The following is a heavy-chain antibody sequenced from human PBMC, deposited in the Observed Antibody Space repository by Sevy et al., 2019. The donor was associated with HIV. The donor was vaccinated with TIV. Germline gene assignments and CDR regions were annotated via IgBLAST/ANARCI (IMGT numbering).Heavy chain of an antibody. Sequence: ASVKVSCKVSGYTLTDLSMHWVRQAPGKGLEWMGTFDPEDDEKIYAQKFQGRVTMTEDTSTDTAYMELSRLRSEDTAVYYCATTKDCYDASGYLFDSWGQGTLVTVSS. CDR3: ATTKDCYDASGYLFDS. CDR2: FDPEDDEK. V-gene: IGHV1-24*01. D-gene: IGHD3-22*01. CDR1: GYTLTDLS. J-gene: IGHJ4*02.